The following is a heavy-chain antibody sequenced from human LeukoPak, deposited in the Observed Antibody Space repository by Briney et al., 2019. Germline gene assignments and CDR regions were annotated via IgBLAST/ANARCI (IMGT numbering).Heavy chain of an antibody. J-gene: IGHJ4*02. D-gene: IGHD3-16*01. V-gene: IGHV4-34*01. CDR2: INHSGST. CDR1: GGSFSGYY. Sequence: SETLSLTCAVYGGSFSGYYWSWIRQPPGKGLEWVGEINHSGSTNYNPSLKSRVTISVDTSKNQFSLKLSSVTAADTAVHYCARGWGYRDYWGQGTLVTVSS. CDR3: ARGWGYRDY.